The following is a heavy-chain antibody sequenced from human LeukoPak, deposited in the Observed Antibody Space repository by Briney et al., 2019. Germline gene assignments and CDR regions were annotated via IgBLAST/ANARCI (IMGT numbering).Heavy chain of an antibody. J-gene: IGHJ4*02. Sequence: PSETLSLTCVVYGESFSGYSWSWIRQPPGKGLEWIGEISQRRNTNYNPSLKSRVTISIDTSKNQFSLKLSSVTAADTAVYYCARGHDGFPDYWGQGTLVTVSS. D-gene: IGHD5-24*01. V-gene: IGHV4-34*01. CDR3: ARGHDGFPDY. CDR2: ISQRRNT. CDR1: GESFSGYS.